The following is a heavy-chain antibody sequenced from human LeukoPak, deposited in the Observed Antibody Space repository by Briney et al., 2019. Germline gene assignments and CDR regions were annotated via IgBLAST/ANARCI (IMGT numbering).Heavy chain of an antibody. V-gene: IGHV3-23*01. CDR1: GFTFSSYA. Sequence: PGGSLRLSCAASGFTFSSYAMSWVRQAPGKGLEWVSAISGSGGSTYYADSVKGRFTISRDNSRNTLYLQMNSLRAEDTAVYYCAKNNHGRSVYDILTGYYTDYWGQGTLVTVSS. J-gene: IGHJ4*02. CDR3: AKNNHGRSVYDILTGYYTDY. CDR2: ISGSGGST. D-gene: IGHD3-9*01.